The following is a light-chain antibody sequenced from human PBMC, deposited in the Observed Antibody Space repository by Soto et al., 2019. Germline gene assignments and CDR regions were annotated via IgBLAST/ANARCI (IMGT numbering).Light chain of an antibody. Sequence: VLTQPPSASGTPGQRVTISCSGSSSNIGSNTVNWYQQLPRTAPKLLIYSNNQRPSGVPDRFSGSKSGTSASLAISGLQSEDEADYYCAAWDDSLNGSYVFGTGTKVTVL. CDR1: SSNIGSNT. CDR3: AAWDDSLNGSYV. J-gene: IGLJ1*01. V-gene: IGLV1-44*01. CDR2: SNN.